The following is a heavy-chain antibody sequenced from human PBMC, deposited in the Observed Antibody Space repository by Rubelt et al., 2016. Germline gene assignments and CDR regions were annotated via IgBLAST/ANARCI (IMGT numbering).Heavy chain of an antibody. V-gene: IGHV4-34*01. D-gene: IGHD2-2*01. CDR2: INQCGDT. Sequence: QVQLQQWGAGLLKPSETLSLTSAVYGGSFSGYYWSWIRQPPGKGLECIGDINQCGDTTFNPSLKSRVSGAVDTSKNQFSLKLSSVTGADTAVYYCTRGVGYYYGMDVWGQGTTVTVSS. CDR1: GGSFSGYY. J-gene: IGHJ6*02. CDR3: TRGVGYYYGMDV.